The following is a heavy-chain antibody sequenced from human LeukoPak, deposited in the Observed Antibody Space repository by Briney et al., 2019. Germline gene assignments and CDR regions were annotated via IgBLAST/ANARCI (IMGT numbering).Heavy chain of an antibody. CDR2: INSDGSST. D-gene: IGHD6-19*01. V-gene: IGHV3-74*01. CDR1: GFTFSTYW. Sequence: TGGSLRLSCAASGFTFSTYWMHWVRQAPGEGLVWGSRINSDGSSTTYADSVKGRFTISRDNAKNTLFLQMNSLSAEDMAVYYCARDRLAVMDYWGQGTLVTVSS. CDR3: ARDRLAVMDY. J-gene: IGHJ4*02.